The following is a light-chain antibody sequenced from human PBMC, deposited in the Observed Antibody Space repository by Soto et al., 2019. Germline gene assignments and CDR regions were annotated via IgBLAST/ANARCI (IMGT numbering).Light chain of an antibody. CDR3: QQYYTSPFT. J-gene: IGKJ3*01. Sequence: DIQMTQSPSSLSASVGDRVTITCRASQGIRNYLTWFQQKPGKAPESLIYAASNLQSGVSSRFSGSGSGTDFTLTISSLQPEDFATYYCQQYYTSPFTFGRGTKVDI. V-gene: IGKV1-16*01. CDR2: AAS. CDR1: QGIRNY.